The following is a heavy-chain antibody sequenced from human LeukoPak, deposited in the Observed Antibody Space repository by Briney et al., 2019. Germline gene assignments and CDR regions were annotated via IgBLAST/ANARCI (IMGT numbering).Heavy chain of an antibody. CDR3: ARFNRDGE. V-gene: IGHV3-20*04. D-gene: IGHD3-10*01. CDR2: INWNGGST. CDR1: GFIISSYA. Sequence: GGSLRLSCAASGFIISSYAMSWVRQAPGKGLEWVSGINWNGGSTGYADSVEGRFTISRDNAKNSLYLQMNSLRVEDTALYYCARFNRDGEWGQGTLVTVSS. J-gene: IGHJ4*02.